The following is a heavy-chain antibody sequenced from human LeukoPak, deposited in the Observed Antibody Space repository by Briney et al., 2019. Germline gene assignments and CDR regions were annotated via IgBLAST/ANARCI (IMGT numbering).Heavy chain of an antibody. D-gene: IGHD6-13*01. Sequence: ASVKVSCKASGYTFTGYYMHWVRQAPGQGLEWMGWINPNSGGTNYAQKFQGRVTMTRDTSISTAYMELSRLRSDDTAVYYCARFPPSIAAAGTVLPWFDYWDQGTLVTVSS. CDR2: INPNSGGT. J-gene: IGHJ4*02. V-gene: IGHV1-2*02. CDR3: ARFPPSIAAAGTVLPWFDY. CDR1: GYTFTGYY.